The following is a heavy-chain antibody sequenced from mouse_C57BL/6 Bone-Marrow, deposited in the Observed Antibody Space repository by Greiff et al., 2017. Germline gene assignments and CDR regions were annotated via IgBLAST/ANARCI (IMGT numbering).Heavy chain of an antibody. J-gene: IGHJ1*03. CDR3: TTCYRSSYWCFDV. CDR1: GFNIKDDY. CDR2: IDPENGDT. V-gene: IGHV14-4*01. D-gene: IGHD1-1*01. Sequence: VQLQQSGAELVRPGASVKLSCTASGFNIKDDYMHWVKQRPEQGLEWIGWIDPENGDTEYASKFQGKATITAATSSNTAYLQLSSLTSEDTAVYYCTTCYRSSYWCFDVWGTGTTVTVSS.